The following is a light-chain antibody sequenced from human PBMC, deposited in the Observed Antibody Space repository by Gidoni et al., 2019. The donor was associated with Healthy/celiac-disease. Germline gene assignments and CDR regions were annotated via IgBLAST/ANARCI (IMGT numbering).Light chain of an antibody. CDR3: SSYTSSSTLYVV. J-gene: IGLJ2*01. V-gene: IGLV2-14*01. CDR2: VVS. CDR1: SSDVGGYNY. Sequence: QSALTQPASVSGPPGQSITISCTGTSSDVGGYNYVSWYQQHPGKAPKLMIYVVSNRPSGVSNRFSGSKSGNTASLTISGLQAEDEADYYCSSYTSSSTLYVVFGGGTKLTVL.